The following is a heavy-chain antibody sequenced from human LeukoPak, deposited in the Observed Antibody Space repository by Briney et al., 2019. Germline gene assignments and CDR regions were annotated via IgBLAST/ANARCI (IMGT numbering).Heavy chain of an antibody. J-gene: IGHJ6*02. D-gene: IGHD2-21*02. CDR3: ARLAYCGGDCYSYYYYGMDV. CDR1: GYSFTSYW. V-gene: IGHV5-51*01. Sequence: GESLQISCKGSGYSFTSYWIGWVRQMPGKGLEWMGIIYPGDSDTRYSPSFQGQVTISADKSISTAYLQWSSLKASDTAMYYCARLAYCGGDCYSYYYYGMDVWGQGTTVTVSS. CDR2: IYPGDSDT.